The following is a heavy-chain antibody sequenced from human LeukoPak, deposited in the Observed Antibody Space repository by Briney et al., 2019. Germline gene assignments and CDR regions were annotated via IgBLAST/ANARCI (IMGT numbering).Heavy chain of an antibody. D-gene: IGHD3-3*01. J-gene: IGHJ4*02. V-gene: IGHV4-38-2*02. CDR3: ARIGAVSAHFFDY. CDR1: GYSIGRANY. Sequence: SETLSLTCNVSGYSIGRANYWGWIRQPPGKGLEWIGSIYHSGSTYYNPSLKSRIPISVDTSKNQFSLNLSSVTATDTAVYYCARIGAVSAHFFDYWGQGTLVTVSS. CDR2: IYHSGST.